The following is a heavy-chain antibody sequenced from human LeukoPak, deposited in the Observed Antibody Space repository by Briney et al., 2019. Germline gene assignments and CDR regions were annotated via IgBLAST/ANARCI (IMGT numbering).Heavy chain of an antibody. V-gene: IGHV7-4-1*02. CDR3: ARDGYYDSSGYYPEHFDY. Sequence: ASVKVSCKASGYTLTNYAMNWVRQAPGQGLEWMGWINTNTGRPTYAQGFTGRFVFSLDTSISTAYLQISSLKAEDTAVYYCARDGYYDSSGYYPEHFDYWGQGTLVTVSS. D-gene: IGHD3-22*01. CDR2: INTNTGRP. J-gene: IGHJ4*02. CDR1: GYTLTNYA.